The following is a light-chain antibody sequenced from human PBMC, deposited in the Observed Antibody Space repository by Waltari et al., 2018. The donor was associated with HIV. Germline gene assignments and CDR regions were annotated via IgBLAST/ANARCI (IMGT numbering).Light chain of an antibody. V-gene: IGLV3-25*03. CDR1: VLPKQY. Sequence: VSVSPGQTARITCSGDVLPKQYAYWYQQKPGQAPVVVISKDSERPSGIPERFSGSSSGTTVTLTISGVQAEDEADYYCQSADSSGTYAVFGGGTQLTVL. J-gene: IGLJ7*01. CDR3: QSADSSGTYAV. CDR2: KDS.